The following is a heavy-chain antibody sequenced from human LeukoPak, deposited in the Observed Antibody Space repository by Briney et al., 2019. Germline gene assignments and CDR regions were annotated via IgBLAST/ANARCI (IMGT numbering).Heavy chain of an antibody. CDR1: GFTFSSYE. Sequence: GGSLRLSCAASGFTFSSYEMNWVRQAPGKGLEWVSYISSSGSSIYNADSVKGRFTISRDNAKNSLYLQMNSLRAEDTAVYYCARDHHRRLYDSQARDTFDIWGQGTMVTVSS. CDR3: ARDHHRRLYDSQARDTFDI. CDR2: ISSSGSSI. J-gene: IGHJ3*02. V-gene: IGHV3-48*03. D-gene: IGHD3-22*01.